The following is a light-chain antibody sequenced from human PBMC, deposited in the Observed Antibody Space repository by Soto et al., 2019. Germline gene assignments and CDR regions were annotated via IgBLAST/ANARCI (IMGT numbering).Light chain of an antibody. CDR3: QQYGSSGT. CDR2: GAS. Sequence: EMVLTQSPCTLSLSPGERATLSCRASQSFNSIYLAWYQQKPGQAPRLLIYGASNRATGIPDRFSGSGSGTDFTLTISRLEPEDFAVYYCQQYGSSGTFGQGTKVDIK. J-gene: IGKJ1*01. CDR1: QSFNSIY. V-gene: IGKV3-20*01.